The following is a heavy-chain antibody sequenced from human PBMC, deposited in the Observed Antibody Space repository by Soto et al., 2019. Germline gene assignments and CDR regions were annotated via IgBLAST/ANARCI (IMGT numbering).Heavy chain of an antibody. Sequence: QVQLVESGGGVVQPGRSLRLSCAASGFTFSSYAMHCVRQAPGKGLEWVAVISYDGSNKYYADSVKGRFTISRDNSKNTLYLQMNSLRAEDTAVYYCAREEWGYLGIDYWGQGTLVTVSS. J-gene: IGHJ4*02. CDR1: GFTFSSYA. D-gene: IGHD3-3*01. CDR2: ISYDGSNK. CDR3: AREEWGYLGIDY. V-gene: IGHV3-30-3*01.